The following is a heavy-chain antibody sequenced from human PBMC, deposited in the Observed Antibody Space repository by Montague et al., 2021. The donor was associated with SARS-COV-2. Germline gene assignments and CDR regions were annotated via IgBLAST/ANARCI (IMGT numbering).Heavy chain of an antibody. CDR1: GGPFSTYS. D-gene: IGHD3-10*01. Sequence: SETLSLTCAVHGGPFSTYSWNWIRQPPGKGLEWIGEIHHGGSTNYNPSLKSRVTISADTSKNHFSLKLTSEAAADTAVYYCARLGDGVVPSPILGVGPYYSYYCIDVWGQGTTVTVSS. V-gene: IGHV4-34*01. CDR2: IHHGGST. CDR3: ARLGDGVVPSPILGVGPYYSYYCIDV. J-gene: IGHJ6*02.